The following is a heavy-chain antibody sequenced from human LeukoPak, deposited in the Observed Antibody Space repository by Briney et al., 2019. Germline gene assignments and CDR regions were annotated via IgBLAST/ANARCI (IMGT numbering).Heavy chain of an antibody. CDR3: ARHGGYSSPYLH. CDR2: IYYTGST. D-gene: IGHD6-13*01. Sequence: SETLSLTCTVSGASISSYYWSWIRQPPGKGLEWIGYIYYTGSTNYNPSLKSRVTISLDTSKNQFSLKLNSVTAADTAVYYCARHGGYSSPYLHWGQGTLVTVSS. V-gene: IGHV4-59*01. J-gene: IGHJ1*01. CDR1: GASISSYY.